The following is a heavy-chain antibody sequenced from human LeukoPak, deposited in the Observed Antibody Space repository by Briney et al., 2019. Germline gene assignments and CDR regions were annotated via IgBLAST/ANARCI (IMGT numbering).Heavy chain of an antibody. CDR1: GGSISSYY. D-gene: IGHD5-18*01. J-gene: IGHJ4*02. CDR3: ARESLSRYSYAYGSFDH. Sequence: PSETLSLTCTVSGGSISSYYWSWIRQPPGKGLEWIGYIYSSGTANYNPSLKSRVTISVDTSKNQFSLRLSSVTAADTAVYYCARESLSRYSYAYGSFDHWGQGTLVTVSS. CDR2: IYSSGTA. V-gene: IGHV4-59*01.